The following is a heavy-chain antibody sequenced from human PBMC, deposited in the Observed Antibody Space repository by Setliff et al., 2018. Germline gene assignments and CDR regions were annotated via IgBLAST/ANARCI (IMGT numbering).Heavy chain of an antibody. D-gene: IGHD2-8*01. CDR2: ISPYNGHT. Sequence: ASVKVSCKTSDYLLTSYGLTWVRQAPGQGLDWMGWISPYNGHTNYAQKFQDRVTMTTETSTSTAYMELRSLGSDETAVYYCSRLVRFCTRTSCQRLSGGEFWGQGTQVTVSA. CDR1: DYLLTSYG. J-gene: IGHJ4*02. V-gene: IGHV1-18*01. CDR3: SRLVRFCTRTSCQRLSGGEF.